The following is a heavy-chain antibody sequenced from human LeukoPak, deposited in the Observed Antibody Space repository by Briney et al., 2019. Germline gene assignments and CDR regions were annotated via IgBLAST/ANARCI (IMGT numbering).Heavy chain of an antibody. J-gene: IGHJ5*02. CDR1: GFTFSTYW. CDR3: ARDLLGKVVAATVTP. D-gene: IGHD2-15*01. V-gene: IGHV3-7*01. Sequence: GGSLRLSCAASGFTFSTYWMSWVRQAPGKGLEWVANIKQDGSDKYYVDSVRGRFTISRDNAKNSPYLQMNSLRAEDTAVYYCARDLLGKVVAATVTPWGQGTLVTVSS. CDR2: IKQDGSDK.